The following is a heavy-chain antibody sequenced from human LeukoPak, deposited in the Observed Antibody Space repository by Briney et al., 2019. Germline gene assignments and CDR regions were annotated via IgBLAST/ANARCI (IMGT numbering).Heavy chain of an antibody. V-gene: IGHV3-30*19. CDR3: ARDIVVVPAAIYYYYYGMDV. CDR2: IWYDGSNK. Sequence: PGGSLRLSCAASRFTFSSYGMHWVRQAPGKGLEWVAVIWYDGSNKYYADSVKGRFTISRDNSKNTLYLQMNSLRAEDTAVYYCARDIVVVPAAIYYYYYGMDVGGQGTTVTVSS. D-gene: IGHD2-2*01. CDR1: RFTFSSYG. J-gene: IGHJ6*02.